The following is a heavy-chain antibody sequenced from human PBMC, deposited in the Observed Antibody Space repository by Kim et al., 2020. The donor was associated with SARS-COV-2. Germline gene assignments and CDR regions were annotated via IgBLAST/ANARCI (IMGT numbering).Heavy chain of an antibody. V-gene: IGHV3-23*01. D-gene: IGHD6-19*01. CDR1: GFTFSSYA. Sequence: GGSLRLSCAASGFTFSSYAMNWVRQAPGKGLEWVSAISGSGDDTYYAASVKGRFTISRDNSKNTLYVEMNSLRAEDTAVYYCAKDVRQWLAFDYWGQGTLSTISS. CDR2: ISGSGDDT. CDR3: AKDVRQWLAFDY. J-gene: IGHJ4*02.